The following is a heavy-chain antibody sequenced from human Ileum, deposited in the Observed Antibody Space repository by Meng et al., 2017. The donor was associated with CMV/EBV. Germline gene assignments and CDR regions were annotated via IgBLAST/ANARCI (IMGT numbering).Heavy chain of an antibody. D-gene: IGHD6-19*01. CDR3: ARGYSSGWNYFHY. CDR2: IDNRGST. CDR1: GSSISSGDFC. J-gene: IGHJ4*02. Sequence: HREEAGPGLARTSQTLSLTCTASGSSISSGDFCWRWIRQPPGKGLEYIGYIDNRGSTYYNPSLKSRVTMSMDTSKNQFSLKLTSVTAADTAVYYCARGYSSGWNYFHYWGQGTLVTVSS. V-gene: IGHV4-30-4*01.